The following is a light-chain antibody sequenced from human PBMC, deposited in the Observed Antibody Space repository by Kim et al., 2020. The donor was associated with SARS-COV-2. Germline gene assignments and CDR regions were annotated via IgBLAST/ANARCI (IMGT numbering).Light chain of an antibody. CDR3: QQYNSLWT. J-gene: IGKJ1*01. CDR1: QNIGSW. Sequence: SASVGDRVNITCRASQNIGSWLAWYQQKPGKAPKLLIYKASTLENGVPSRFSGSGSGTEFTLTISSLQPDEFASYYCQQYNSLWTFGQGTKVDIK. V-gene: IGKV1-5*03. CDR2: KAS.